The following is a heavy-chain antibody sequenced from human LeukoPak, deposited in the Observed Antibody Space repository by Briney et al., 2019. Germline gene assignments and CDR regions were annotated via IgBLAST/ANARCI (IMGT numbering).Heavy chain of an antibody. CDR2: INGNGVT. CDR3: VRDELRTTYRFSWDP. Sequence: PSETLSLTCTVSGGSIGFYFWSWIRQSAGKGLEWIGRINGNGVTNNNPSLKSRLTMSVDTSKNQFSLNLRPVTAADTSVYYCVRDELRTTYRFSWDPWGQGILVTV. CDR1: GGSIGFYF. J-gene: IGHJ5*02. V-gene: IGHV4-4*07. D-gene: IGHD3-16*02.